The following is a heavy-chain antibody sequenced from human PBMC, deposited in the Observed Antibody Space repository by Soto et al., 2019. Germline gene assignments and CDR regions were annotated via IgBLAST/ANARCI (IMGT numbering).Heavy chain of an antibody. V-gene: IGHV6-1*01. D-gene: IGHD3-16*01. CDR2: TYYRSKWYN. CDR1: GDSVSSNIAA. CDR3: ARAPRGGRLGLYYYGMDV. Sequence: SQTLSLTCAISGDSVSSNIAAWNWIRQSPSRGLEWLGRTYYRSKWYNDYAVSVKSRITINPDTSKNQFSLQLNSVTPEDTAVYYCARAPRGGRLGLYYYGMDVWGQGTTVTVSS. J-gene: IGHJ6*02.